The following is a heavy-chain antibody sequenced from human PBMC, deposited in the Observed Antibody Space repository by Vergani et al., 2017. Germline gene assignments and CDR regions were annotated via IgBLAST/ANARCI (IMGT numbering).Heavy chain of an antibody. D-gene: IGHD6-6*01. V-gene: IGHV1-2*02. CDR1: GGTFSSYA. CDR2: IIPESGAT. CDR3: ARXEEQQVVDGWFDP. J-gene: IGHJ5*02. Sequence: QVQLVQSGAEVKKPGSSVKVSCKASGGTFSSYAISWVRQAPGQGLEWMGRIIPESGATHSAQNFQGRVTMTRDTSISTVYMELSRLTSDDTAVYYCARXEEQQVVDGWFDPWGQGTQVTVSS.